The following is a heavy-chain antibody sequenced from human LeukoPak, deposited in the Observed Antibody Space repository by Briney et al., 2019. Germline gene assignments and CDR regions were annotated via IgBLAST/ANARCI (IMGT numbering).Heavy chain of an antibody. Sequence: GRSLRLSCAASGFTFTSYDMHWVRQAPGKGLEWVALISYDGSSEYYAGSVKGRFTISRDNSKITAYLQMNSLKAEDTAVYYCAKELYNYGDYGAEGLDVGGQGTTVTVSS. CDR2: ISYDGSSE. V-gene: IGHV3-30*18. CDR1: GFTFTSYD. CDR3: AKELYNYGDYGAEGLDV. D-gene: IGHD4-17*01. J-gene: IGHJ6*02.